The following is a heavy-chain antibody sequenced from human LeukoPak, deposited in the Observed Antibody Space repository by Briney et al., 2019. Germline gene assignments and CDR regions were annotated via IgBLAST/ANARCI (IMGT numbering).Heavy chain of an antibody. V-gene: IGHV3-53*01. CDR3: ARAPGYDDSSGYYLGYAFDI. Sequence: AGGSLRLSCAASGFTVSSNYMSWVRQAPGKGLEWVSVTYTGGTTYHAGFVKGRFTISRDNSKNTLYLQMDSLRAEDTAVYYCARAPGYDDSSGYYLGYAFDIWGQGTMVTVSS. CDR2: TYTGGTT. CDR1: GFTVSSNY. D-gene: IGHD3-22*01. J-gene: IGHJ3*02.